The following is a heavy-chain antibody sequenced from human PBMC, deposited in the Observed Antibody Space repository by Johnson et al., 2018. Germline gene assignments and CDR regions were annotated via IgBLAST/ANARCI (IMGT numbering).Heavy chain of an antibody. CDR3: ARNGPYYESSGYYRPPHKNAFDI. J-gene: IGHJ3*02. V-gene: IGHV4-39*07. CDR1: GGSISSSSYY. Sequence: QVQLQESGPGLVKPSETLSLTCTVSGGSISSSSYYWGWIRQPPGKGLEWIGSIYYSGSTYYNPSLKSRVTISVDTSKNQFSLKLSSVTAADTAVYYCARNGPYYESSGYYRPPHKNAFDIWGQGTMVTVSS. D-gene: IGHD3-22*01. CDR2: IYYSGST.